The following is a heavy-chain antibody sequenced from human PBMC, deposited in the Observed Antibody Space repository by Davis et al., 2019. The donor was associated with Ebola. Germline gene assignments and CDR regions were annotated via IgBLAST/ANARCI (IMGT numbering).Heavy chain of an antibody. J-gene: IGHJ4*02. V-gene: IGHV4-30-4*07. CDR1: GAFVSSGGYS. D-gene: IGHD3-22*01. CDR3: ARGDSYYDPSGYYAGPEAPDY. CDR2: YYYTGST. Sequence: MPSETLSLTCAVSGAFVSSGGYSWSWIRQPPGKGLEWIGYYYYTGSTYYSPSLRSRVTISVDTSKNLFSLKLTSVTAADTAVYYCARGDSYYDPSGYYAGPEAPDYWGQGTLVTVSS.